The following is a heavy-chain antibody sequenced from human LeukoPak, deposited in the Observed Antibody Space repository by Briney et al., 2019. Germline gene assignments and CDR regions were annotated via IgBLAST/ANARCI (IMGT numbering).Heavy chain of an antibody. V-gene: IGHV3-48*03. CDR3: TRDGHSSTWYANFDY. Sequence: GGSLRLSCGASGFTFNSFEMNWVRLAPGKGLEWVSYISPSGTARYYADSVRGRFIISRDNAMKSLYLQMNSLRAEDTAVYYCTRDGHSSTWYANFDYWGQGILVTVSS. J-gene: IGHJ4*02. D-gene: IGHD6-13*01. CDR1: GFTFNSFE. CDR2: ISPSGTAR.